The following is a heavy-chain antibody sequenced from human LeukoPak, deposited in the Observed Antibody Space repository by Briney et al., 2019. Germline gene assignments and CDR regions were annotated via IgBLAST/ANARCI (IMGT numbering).Heavy chain of an antibody. J-gene: IGHJ4*02. CDR2: FDPDHGNI. CDR1: GYTFTGYY. CDR3: ATDLR. V-gene: IGHV1-24*01. Sequence: ASVKVSCKASGYTFTGYYMHWVRQAPGKGLEWMGGFDPDHGNIIYAQKFKGRVTMTEDTSTDTAYMELSSLRSEDTAVYYCATDLRWGQGTLVTVSS.